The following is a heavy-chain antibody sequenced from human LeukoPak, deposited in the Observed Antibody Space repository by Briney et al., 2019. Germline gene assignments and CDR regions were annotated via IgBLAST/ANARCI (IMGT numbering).Heavy chain of an antibody. D-gene: IGHD2-2*01. CDR3: AKEGGDIVVVPAANFDY. Sequence: GGSLRLSCAASGFTFSSYGMHWVRQAPGKGLEWVAVISYDGSNKYYADSVKGRFTISRDNSKNTLYLQMNSLRAEDTAVYYCAKEGGDIVVVPAANFDYWGQGTLVTVSS. V-gene: IGHV3-30*18. CDR1: GFTFSSYG. J-gene: IGHJ4*02. CDR2: ISYDGSNK.